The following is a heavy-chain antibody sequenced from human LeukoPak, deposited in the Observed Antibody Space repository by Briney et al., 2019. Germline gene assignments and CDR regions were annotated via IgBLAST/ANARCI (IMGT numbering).Heavy chain of an antibody. Sequence: PGGSLRLSCAASGFTFSSNWMHWVCHAPGKGLVWVPHISTDARTITYADFVKGRFTISRDNAKNTVYLQMNSLRAEDTALYYCVRGQATAWGLDYWGQGTLVTVSS. CDR2: ISTDARTI. V-gene: IGHV3-74*01. CDR3: VRGQATAWGLDY. D-gene: IGHD6-13*01. J-gene: IGHJ4*02. CDR1: GFTFSSNW.